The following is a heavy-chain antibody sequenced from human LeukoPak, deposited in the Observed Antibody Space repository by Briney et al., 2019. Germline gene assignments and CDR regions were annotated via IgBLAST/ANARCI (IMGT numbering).Heavy chain of an antibody. V-gene: IGHV6-1*01. J-gene: IGHJ4*02. CDR3: ARGHEYSSGWYYFDY. CDR1: GDSVSSNSAA. D-gene: IGHD6-19*01. Sequence: SQTLSLTCALSGDSVSSNSAAWNWIRQSPSRGLEWLGRTYYKSKWYNDYAVSVKSRITIDPDTSKNQFSLQLNSVTPEDTAVYYCARGHEYSSGWYYFDYWGQGALVTVSS. CDR2: TYYKSKWYN.